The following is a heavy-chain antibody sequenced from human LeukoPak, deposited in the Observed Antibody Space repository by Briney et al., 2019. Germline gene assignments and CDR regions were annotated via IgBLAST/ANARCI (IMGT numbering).Heavy chain of an antibody. Sequence: PGGSLRLSCAASGFTFSSYAMSWVRQAPGKGLEWVSAISGSGGSTYYADSVKGRFTISRDNSKNTLYLQMNSLRAEDTAVYYCAKDTGLHYYDSSGYMYFDYWGQGTLVTVSS. V-gene: IGHV3-23*01. CDR2: ISGSGGST. CDR3: AKDTGLHYYDSSGYMYFDY. CDR1: GFTFSSYA. J-gene: IGHJ4*02. D-gene: IGHD3-22*01.